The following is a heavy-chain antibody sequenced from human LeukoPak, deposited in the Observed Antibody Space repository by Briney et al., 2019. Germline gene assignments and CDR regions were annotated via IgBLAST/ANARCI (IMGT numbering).Heavy chain of an antibody. CDR3: ARGPPIVVVPASVDV. CDR2: ISSSGSTI. CDR1: GFTFSSYE. D-gene: IGHD2-2*01. Sequence: GGSLRLSCAASGFTFSSYEMNWVRQAPGKGLEWVSYISSSGSTIYYADSVKGRFTISRDNAKNSLYLQMNSLRAEDTAVYYCARGPPIVVVPASVDVRGKGTTVTVSS. J-gene: IGHJ6*04. V-gene: IGHV3-48*03.